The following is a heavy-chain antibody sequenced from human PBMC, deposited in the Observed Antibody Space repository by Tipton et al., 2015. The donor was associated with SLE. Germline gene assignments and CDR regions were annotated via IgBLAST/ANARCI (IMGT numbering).Heavy chain of an antibody. J-gene: IGHJ4*02. CDR2: IRFDGTDK. CDR3: ARGQDCTGGTCYFAY. V-gene: IGHV3-30*02. D-gene: IGHD2-15*01. CDR1: GFTFSTYG. Sequence: GSLRLSCAASGFTFSTYGMHWVRQAPGKGLEWVAVIRFDGTDKYYPDSVKGRFACSRDNSKNTLYLQMSSLRVEDTAIYYCARGQDCTGGTCYFAYWGQGTLVTVSS.